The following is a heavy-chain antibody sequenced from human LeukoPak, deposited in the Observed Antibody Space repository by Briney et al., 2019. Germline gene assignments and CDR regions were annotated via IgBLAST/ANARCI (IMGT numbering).Heavy chain of an antibody. D-gene: IGHD3-10*01. Sequence: GGSLRLSCAASGFTVSSTYMSWVRQAPGKGLEWVSVIYSGGSTYYADSVKGRFTISRDNSKNTLYLQMNSLRAEDTAVYFCARRSSGTHGMDVWGPGATVIVS. J-gene: IGHJ6*02. CDR2: IYSGGST. CDR3: ARRSSGTHGMDV. CDR1: GFTVSSTY. V-gene: IGHV3-53*01.